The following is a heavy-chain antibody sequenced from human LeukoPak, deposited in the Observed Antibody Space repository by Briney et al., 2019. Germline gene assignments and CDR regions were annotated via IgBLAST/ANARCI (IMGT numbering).Heavy chain of an antibody. CDR2: IASDGSST. CDR1: GFTFSSYW. Sequence: GGSLRLSCAASGFTFSSYWMNWVRQAPGKGLVWVSRIASDGSSTTYADSVKGRFSISRDNAKNTLYLQMNSLRVEDTAVYYCAKDLSGDDYWGQGTLVTVSS. V-gene: IGHV3-74*01. CDR3: AKDLSGDDY. J-gene: IGHJ4*02. D-gene: IGHD2/OR15-2a*01.